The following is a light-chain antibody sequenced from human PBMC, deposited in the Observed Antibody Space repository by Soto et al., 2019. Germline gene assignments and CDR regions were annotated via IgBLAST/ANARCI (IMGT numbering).Light chain of an antibody. CDR2: SAS. J-gene: IGKJ4*01. V-gene: IGKV3-20*01. CDR1: QSVSSRS. Sequence: EIVLTQSPGTLSLSPGDRATLSCRASQSVSSRSLAWYQQKPGQAPRLLIYSASSRARGIPDRFSGSGSGTDFTLTINRLEPEDFAVYYCQQYHTSPPRLTFGGGPKVDI. CDR3: QQYHTSPPRLT.